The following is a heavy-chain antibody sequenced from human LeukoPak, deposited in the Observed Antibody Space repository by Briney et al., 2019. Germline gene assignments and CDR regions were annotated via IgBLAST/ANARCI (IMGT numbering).Heavy chain of an antibody. D-gene: IGHD3-10*01. CDR3: ARVTGSYYFYYYMDV. Sequence: SETLSLTCTVSGGSISSSSYYWGWIRQPPGKGLEWIGSIYYSGSTYYNPSLKSRVTISVDTSKNQFSLKLTSVTAADTAIYYCARVTGSYYFYYYMDVWGKGTTVTVSS. CDR1: GGSISSSSYY. CDR2: IYYSGST. J-gene: IGHJ6*03. V-gene: IGHV4-39*07.